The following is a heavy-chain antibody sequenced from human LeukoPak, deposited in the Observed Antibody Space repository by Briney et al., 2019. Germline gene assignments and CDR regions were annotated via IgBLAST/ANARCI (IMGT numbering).Heavy chain of an antibody. CDR1: GFTFSSYS. Sequence: GGSLRLPCAASGFTFSSYSMNWVRQAPGKGLEWVSSISSSSSYIYYADSVKGRFTISRDNAKNSLYLQMNSLRAEDTAVYYCARGDGNWFDPWGQGTLVTVSS. CDR3: ARGDGNWFDP. CDR2: ISSSSSYI. D-gene: IGHD2-21*02. V-gene: IGHV3-21*01. J-gene: IGHJ5*02.